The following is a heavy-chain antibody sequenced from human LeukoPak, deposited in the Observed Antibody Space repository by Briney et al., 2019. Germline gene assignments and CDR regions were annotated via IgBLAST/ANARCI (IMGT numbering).Heavy chain of an antibody. D-gene: IGHD5-18*01. V-gene: IGHV3-33*01. Sequence: GRSLRLSCAASGFMFSSYDMHWVRQAPGKGLEWVAVIWSDGSNTYSADSVKGRFTISRDNSRNTLYLQMNSLRAEDTAVYYCARSAVGYHYFDYWGQGALVTVSS. CDR1: GFMFSSYD. CDR3: ARSAVGYHYFDY. J-gene: IGHJ4*02. CDR2: IWSDGSNT.